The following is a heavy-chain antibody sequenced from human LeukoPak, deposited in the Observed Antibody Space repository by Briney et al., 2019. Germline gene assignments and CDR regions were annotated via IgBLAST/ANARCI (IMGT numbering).Heavy chain of an antibody. CDR1: GFTFSSYG. D-gene: IGHD6-6*01. J-gene: IGHJ4*02. CDR3: AKEATGVGSSSTNFDY. CDR2: IRYDGSNK. Sequence: GGSLRLSCAASGFTFSSYGMHWVRQAPGKGLEWVAFIRYDGSNKYYADSVKGRFTISRDNSKNTPYLQMNSLRAEDTAVYYCAKEATGVGSSSTNFDYWGQGTLVTVSS. V-gene: IGHV3-30*02.